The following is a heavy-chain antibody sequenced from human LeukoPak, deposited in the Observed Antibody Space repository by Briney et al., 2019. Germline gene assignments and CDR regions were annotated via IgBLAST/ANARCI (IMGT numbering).Heavy chain of an antibody. V-gene: IGHV1-2*02. J-gene: IGHJ3*02. D-gene: IGHD3-3*01. CDR3: AVSGNFWRGYAFDI. Sequence: GASVKVSCKASGYTFTGYYMHWVRQAPGQGLEWMGWINPNSGGTNYAQKFQGRVTMTRDTSISTAYMELSRLRSDDTAVYYCAVSGNFWRGYAFDIWGQGTMVTVSS. CDR2: INPNSGGT. CDR1: GYTFTGYY.